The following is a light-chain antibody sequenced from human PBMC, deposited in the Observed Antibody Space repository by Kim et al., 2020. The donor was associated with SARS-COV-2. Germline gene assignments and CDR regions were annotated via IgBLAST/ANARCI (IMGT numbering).Light chain of an antibody. J-gene: IGKJ3*01. CDR1: QTLVYSDGNIY. V-gene: IGKV2-30*01. CDR2: KVS. Sequence: PVSISCRSSQTLVYSDGNIYLIWFRPRPGQSPRRLIYKVSNRDSAVPDRFSGSGSGTDFTLQISRVEAEDVGFHYVMQRTHWAFTFGPGAKVDI. CDR3: MQRTHWAFT.